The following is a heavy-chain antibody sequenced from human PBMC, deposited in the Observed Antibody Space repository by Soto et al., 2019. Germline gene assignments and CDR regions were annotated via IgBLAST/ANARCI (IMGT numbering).Heavy chain of an antibody. V-gene: IGHV4-34*01. D-gene: IGHD3-3*01. CDR3: AREHDFWGGRQQPIDS. J-gene: IGHJ4*02. CDR1: GGSFRGFY. Sequence: SETLSLTCAVSGGSFRGFYWTWIRQSPGKGLEWLGDINHVGITNYNPSLKSRVSIPVDTSKSQFPLKLSSVTAADTAVYYCAREHDFWGGRQQPIDSWGPATLVTVS. CDR2: INHVGIT.